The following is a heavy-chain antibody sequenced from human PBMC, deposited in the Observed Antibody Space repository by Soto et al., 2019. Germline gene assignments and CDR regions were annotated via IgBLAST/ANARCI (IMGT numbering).Heavy chain of an antibody. J-gene: IGHJ4*02. CDR3: AKDPGSTPASGDGFDY. CDR1: GFTVSSNY. V-gene: IGHV3-53*01. Sequence: PGGSLRLSCAASGFTVSSNYMSWVRQAPGKGLEWDSLISYTGITYYADSVKGRFSISRDDSRNTLYLQMDSLNPEDTAVYYCAKDPGSTPASGDGFDYWGQGTLVTVSS. CDR2: ISYTGIT. D-gene: IGHD6-6*01.